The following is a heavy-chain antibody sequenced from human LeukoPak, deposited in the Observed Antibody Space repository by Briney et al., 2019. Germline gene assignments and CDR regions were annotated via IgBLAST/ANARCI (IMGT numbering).Heavy chain of an antibody. J-gene: IGHJ4*02. D-gene: IGHD5-24*01. Sequence: GGSLRLSCAASGFTFSSYEMNWVRQAPGKGLEWVSYISNRGDTIFYADSVKGRFIISRDNAKNSLYLQMNSLRAEDTAVYYCASRTHGDGYNYFEYWGQGTLVTVSS. CDR2: ISNRGDTI. V-gene: IGHV3-48*03. CDR1: GFTFSSYE. CDR3: ASRTHGDGYNYFEY.